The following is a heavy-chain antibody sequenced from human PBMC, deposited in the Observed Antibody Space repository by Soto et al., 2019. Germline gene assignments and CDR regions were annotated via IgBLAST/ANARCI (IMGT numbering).Heavy chain of an antibody. CDR1: GFTFSSYA. Sequence: PGGSLRLSCAASGFTFSSYAMHWVRQAPDKGLEWVAVISYDGSNKYYADSVKGRFTISRDNSKNTLYLQMNSLRAEDTAVYYCARDSDLTGNPFDYWGQGTLVTVSS. D-gene: IGHD1-20*01. V-gene: IGHV3-30-3*01. J-gene: IGHJ4*02. CDR3: ARDSDLTGNPFDY. CDR2: ISYDGSNK.